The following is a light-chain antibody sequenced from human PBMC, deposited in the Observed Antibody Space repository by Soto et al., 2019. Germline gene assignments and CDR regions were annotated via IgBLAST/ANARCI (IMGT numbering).Light chain of an antibody. CDR1: QSVSSSY. CDR2: GAS. J-gene: IGKJ2*01. V-gene: IGKV3-20*01. CDR3: QQYGSSPGT. Sequence: EIVLTQSPGTLSLSPGERATHSCRASQSVSSSYLAWYQQKPGQAPRLLIYGASSRATGIPDRFSGSGSGTDFTLTISRLEPDEFAVYYCQQYGSSPGTFGQGTKLEIK.